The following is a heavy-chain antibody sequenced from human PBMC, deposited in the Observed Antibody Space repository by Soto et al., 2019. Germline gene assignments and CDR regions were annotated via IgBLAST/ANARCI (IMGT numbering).Heavy chain of an antibody. CDR3: ARSYQPLLFDAFDI. CDR2: IKQDGSEK. V-gene: IGHV3-7*01. J-gene: IGHJ3*02. Sequence: GESLKISCAASGFTFSSYWMSWVRQAPGKGLEWVANIKQDGSEKYYVDSVKGRFTISRDNAKNSLYLQMNSLRAEDTAVYYCARSYQPLLFDAFDIWGQGTMVTVSS. D-gene: IGHD2-21*02. CDR1: GFTFSSYW.